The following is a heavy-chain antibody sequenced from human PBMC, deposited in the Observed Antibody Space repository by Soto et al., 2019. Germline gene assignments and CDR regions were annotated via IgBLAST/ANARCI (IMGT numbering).Heavy chain of an antibody. CDR1: GFTFSRYS. CDR2: ISSSSSTI. V-gene: IGHV3-48*02. Sequence: PGGALRLSCAASGFTFSRYSMNWVRQAPGKGLEWVSYISSSSSTIYYADSVKGRFTISRDNAKNSLYLQMNSLRDEDTAVYYWARDYYDSSGYLGLLDYWGQGT. CDR3: ARDYYDSSGYLGLLDY. J-gene: IGHJ4*02. D-gene: IGHD3-22*01.